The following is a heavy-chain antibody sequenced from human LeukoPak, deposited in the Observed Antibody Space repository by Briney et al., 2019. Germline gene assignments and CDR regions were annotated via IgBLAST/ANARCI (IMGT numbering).Heavy chain of an antibody. V-gene: IGHV3-21*01. CDR1: GFTFSTYN. D-gene: IGHD2-15*01. CDR3: AREYREYCSGGSCSAFDY. J-gene: IGHJ4*02. Sequence: GGSLRLSCAASGFTFSTYNMNWVRQAPGKGLEWVSSISSSGNYINYADSVKGRFTISRDNAKNSLYLQMNSLRAEDTAVYYCAREYREYCSGGSCSAFDYWGQGTLVTVSS. CDR2: ISSSGNYI.